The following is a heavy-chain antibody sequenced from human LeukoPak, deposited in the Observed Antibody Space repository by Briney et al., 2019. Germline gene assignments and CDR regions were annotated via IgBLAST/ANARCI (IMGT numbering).Heavy chain of an antibody. CDR1: GYTFTGYY. V-gene: IGHV1-2*02. CDR3: ARAKYYDFWSGYFDY. Sequence: ASVKVSCQASGYTFTGYYMHWVRQAPGQGLEWMGWINPNSGGTNYAQKFQGRVTMTRDTSISTAYMELSRLRSDDTAVYYCARAKYYDFWSGYFDYWGQGTLVTVSS. CDR2: INPNSGGT. J-gene: IGHJ4*02. D-gene: IGHD3-3*01.